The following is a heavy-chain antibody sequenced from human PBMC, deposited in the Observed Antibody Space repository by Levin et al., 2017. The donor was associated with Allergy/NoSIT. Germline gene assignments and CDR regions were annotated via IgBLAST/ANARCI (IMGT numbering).Heavy chain of an antibody. V-gene: IGHV3-21*01. CDR2: ISSSSSYI. CDR3: ARIAAAGTGFYYYYYGMDV. CDR1: GFTFSSYS. Sequence: PGGSLRLSCAASGFTFSSYSMNWVRQAPGKGLEWVSSISSSSSYIYYADSVKGRFTISRDNAKNSLYLQMNSLRAEDTAVYYCARIAAAGTGFYYYYYGMDVWGQGTTVTVSS. J-gene: IGHJ6*02. D-gene: IGHD6-13*01.